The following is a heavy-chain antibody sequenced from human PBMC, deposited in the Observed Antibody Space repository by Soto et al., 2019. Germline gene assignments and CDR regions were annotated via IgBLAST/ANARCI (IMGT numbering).Heavy chain of an antibody. CDR2: INPNSGGT. CDR3: ARDGWGYYYDGSGYYPYGMDV. J-gene: IGHJ6*02. Sequence: ASVKVSCKASGYTFTGYYMHWVRQAPGQGLEWMGWINPNSGGTNYAQKFQGWVTMTRDTSISTAYMELSRLRSDDTAVYYCARDGWGYYYDGSGYYPYGMDVWGQGTTVTVSS. D-gene: IGHD3-22*01. V-gene: IGHV1-2*04. CDR1: GYTFTGYY.